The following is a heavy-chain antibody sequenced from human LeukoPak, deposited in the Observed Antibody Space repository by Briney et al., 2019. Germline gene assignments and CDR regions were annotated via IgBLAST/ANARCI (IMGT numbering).Heavy chain of an antibody. J-gene: IGHJ4*02. D-gene: IGHD3-10*01. CDR2: ISHSGST. CDR1: GWSSSGYN. V-gene: IGHV4-34*01. Sequence: SETLSLTCTVYGWSSSGYNGSWIRQPPGKGLEWIGQISHSGSTYYNPSPKRRVTMSVDSSKNQFSLQLTSVTAADTAIYYCANMIRGLDYWGQGALVTVSS. CDR3: ANMIRGLDY.